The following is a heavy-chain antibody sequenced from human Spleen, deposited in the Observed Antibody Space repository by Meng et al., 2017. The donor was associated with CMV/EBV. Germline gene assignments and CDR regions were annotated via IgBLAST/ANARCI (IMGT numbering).Heavy chain of an antibody. CDR2: INPSGGST. Sequence: ASVKVSCKTSGYTFAGYYMHWLRQAPGQGLEWMGIINPSGGSTSYAQKFQGRVTMTRDTSTSTVYMELSSLRSEDTAVYYCAAASDSGYDIYYYYGMDVWGQGTTVTVSS. J-gene: IGHJ6*02. CDR1: GYTFAGYY. V-gene: IGHV1-46*01. D-gene: IGHD5-12*01. CDR3: AAASDSGYDIYYYYGMDV.